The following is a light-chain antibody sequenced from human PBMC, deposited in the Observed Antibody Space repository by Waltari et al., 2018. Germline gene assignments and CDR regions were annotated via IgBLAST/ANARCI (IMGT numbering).Light chain of an antibody. Sequence: QSVLTQPPSASGTPGQRVAISCSGTRSNHDTNTVHWYQQLPGTAPKLLIYSDNQRPSGVPDRFSGSKSGTSASLAISGLQSEDEADYYCGAWDDSLNGYVFGPGTKVTVL. V-gene: IGLV1-44*01. CDR2: SDN. J-gene: IGLJ1*01. CDR1: RSNHDTNT. CDR3: GAWDDSLNGYV.